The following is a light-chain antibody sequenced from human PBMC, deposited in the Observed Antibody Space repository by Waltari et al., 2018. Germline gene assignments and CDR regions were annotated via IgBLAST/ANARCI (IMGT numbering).Light chain of an antibody. V-gene: IGKV3-20*01. J-gene: IGKJ4*01. Sequence: EIVLTQSPGTLSVSPAERVTASCRASQTITGSWLTWYHQKPGQAPRLLIYGASNRAPGIPDRFSGSGSGTDFTLTISRLEPEDSAVYYCQQYDGSVVTFGGGTKVEIK. CDR2: GAS. CDR3: QQYDGSVVT. CDR1: QTITGSW.